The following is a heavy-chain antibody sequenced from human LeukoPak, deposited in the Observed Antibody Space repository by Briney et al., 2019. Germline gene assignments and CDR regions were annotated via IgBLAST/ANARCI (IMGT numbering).Heavy chain of an antibody. CDR1: GGSISSYY. CDR3: ARDARGWSGFDY. D-gene: IGHD3-3*01. Sequence: SGTLSLTCSVSGGSISSYYWSWIRQPAGKGREWIGRIYTTGNTDYNPSLKSRVTMSVDTSKNQFSLNLSSVTAADTAVYYCARDARGWSGFDYWGQGTLVTVSS. J-gene: IGHJ4*02. V-gene: IGHV4-4*07. CDR2: IYTTGNT.